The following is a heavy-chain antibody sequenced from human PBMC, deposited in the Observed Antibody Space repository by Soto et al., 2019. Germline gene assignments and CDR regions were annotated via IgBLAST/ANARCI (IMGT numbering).Heavy chain of an antibody. CDR1: GYTFTNYG. V-gene: IGHV1-18*01. CDR3: ARGPLGSSSWSIDI. D-gene: IGHD6-13*01. CDR2: ISLYNGDT. Sequence: QVQLVQSGAEVKKPGASVKVSCKASGYTFTNYGISWVRQAPGQGLEWMGWISLYNGDTKYAQKLQGRVIMTTDTSPSTAYMELRSLRSDDTAVYYCARGPLGSSSWSIDIWGQGTMVTVSS. J-gene: IGHJ3*02.